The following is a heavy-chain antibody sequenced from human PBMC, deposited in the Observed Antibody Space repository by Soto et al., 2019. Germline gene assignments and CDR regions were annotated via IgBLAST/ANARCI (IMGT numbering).Heavy chain of an antibody. D-gene: IGHD1-26*01. CDR1: VDSVSSSSVT. Sequence: SQTLSLTCAISVDSVSSSSVTLNCIRQSPSRGLEWLGRTYYRSKWYNDYAESVKSRITINPDTSKNQFSLHLNSVTPEDTAVYYCVRLIGNSWLDFWGQGTLVTVSS. J-gene: IGHJ5*01. CDR3: VRLIGNSWLDF. V-gene: IGHV6-1*01. CDR2: TYYRSKWYN.